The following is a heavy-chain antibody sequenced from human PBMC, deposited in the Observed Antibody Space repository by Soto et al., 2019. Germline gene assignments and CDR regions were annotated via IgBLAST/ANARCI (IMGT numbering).Heavy chain of an antibody. CDR1: GGSISSGGYS. Sequence: PSETLSLTCAVSGGSISSGGYSWSWIRQPPGKGLEWIGYIYHSGSTYYNPSLKSRVTISVDRSKNQFSLKLSSVTAADTAVYYCARAEYSSGWYPFDYWGQGTLVTVSS. V-gene: IGHV4-30-2*01. J-gene: IGHJ4*02. CDR2: IYHSGST. D-gene: IGHD6-19*01. CDR3: ARAEYSSGWYPFDY.